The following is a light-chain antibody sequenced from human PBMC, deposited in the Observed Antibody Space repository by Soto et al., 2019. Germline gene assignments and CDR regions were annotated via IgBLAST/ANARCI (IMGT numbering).Light chain of an antibody. CDR2: DAS. CDR1: QSVSSY. V-gene: IGKV3-11*01. Sequence: EIVLTQSPATLSLSPGERSTLSCRASQSVSSYLAWYQQKPGQAPRLLIYDASNRATGIPARFSGSGSGTDFTLTISSLETEDFAVYYCQQRSNWLGELTFGGGTKVDIK. CDR3: QQRSNWLGELT. J-gene: IGKJ4*01.